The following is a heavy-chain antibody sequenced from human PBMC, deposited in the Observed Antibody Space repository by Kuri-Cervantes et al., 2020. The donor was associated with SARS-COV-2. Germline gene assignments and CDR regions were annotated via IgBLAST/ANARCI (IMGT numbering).Heavy chain of an antibody. CDR2: ISVSGGST. D-gene: IGHD2-21*02. CDR3: ARAYCGGDCEFDY. CDR1: GFTFGSYV. J-gene: IGHJ4*02. Sequence: LSLTWAASGFTFGSYVMNWVRQAPGKGLEWVSTISVSGGSTYYADSVKGRFTISRDSSENTLYLQMNSLRAEDTAVYYCARAYCGGDCEFDYWGQGTLVTVSS. V-gene: IGHV3-23*01.